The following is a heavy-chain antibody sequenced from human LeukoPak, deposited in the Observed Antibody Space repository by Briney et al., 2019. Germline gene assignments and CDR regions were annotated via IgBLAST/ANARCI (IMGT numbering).Heavy chain of an antibody. CDR1: GFTFSRYW. J-gene: IGHJ4*02. D-gene: IGHD1-14*01. Sequence: GGSLRLSCAASGFTFSRYWMSWVRQAPGKGLEWVANINQDGSEKYYVDSVKGRFTISRDNAKNSLYLQMSSLRVEDTAVYYCARDHTEPGVILDYWGQGALVTVSS. CDR3: ARDHTEPGVILDY. CDR2: INQDGSEK. V-gene: IGHV3-7*05.